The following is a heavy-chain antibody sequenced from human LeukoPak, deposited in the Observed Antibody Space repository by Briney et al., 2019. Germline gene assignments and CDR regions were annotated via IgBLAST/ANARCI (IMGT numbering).Heavy chain of an antibody. D-gene: IGHD3-22*01. CDR2: IYYSGST. J-gene: IGHJ3*02. Sequence: SETLSLTCTVSGGSISSSSYYWGWIRQPPGKGLEWIGSIYYSGSTYYNPSLKSRVTISVDTSKNQFSLKLSSVTAADTAVYYCARRYYYDSSGYFQDGAFDIWGQGTMVTVSS. CDR1: GGSISSSSYY. V-gene: IGHV4-39*01. CDR3: ARRYYYDSSGYFQDGAFDI.